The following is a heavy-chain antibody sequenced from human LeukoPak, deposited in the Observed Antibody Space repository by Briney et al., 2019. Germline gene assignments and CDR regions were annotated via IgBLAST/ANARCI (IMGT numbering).Heavy chain of an antibody. Sequence: ASVKVSCKASGFTFPSSAMQWVRQARGQRLEWIGWIVVGSGNTNYAQKFQERVTITGDMSTSTAYMELSSLRSEDTAVYYCAADSITMSPNAFDIWGQGTMVTVSS. D-gene: IGHD3-22*01. CDR1: GFTFPSSA. CDR3: AADSITMSPNAFDI. V-gene: IGHV1-58*02. CDR2: IVVGSGNT. J-gene: IGHJ3*02.